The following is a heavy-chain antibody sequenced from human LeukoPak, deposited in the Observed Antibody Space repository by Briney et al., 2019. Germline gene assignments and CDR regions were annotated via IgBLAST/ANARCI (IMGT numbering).Heavy chain of an antibody. J-gene: IGHJ4*02. CDR1: GFTFSSYD. D-gene: IGHD4-23*01. CDR3: ARTPAFYGGTVVNYYFDY. Sequence: GTSLRLSCAASGFTFSSYDMHWVRRAPGKGLEWVASIWHDGNRKYHADSVEGRFTISRDNSKNTLYLQMNSLRAEDTAVYYCARTPAFYGGTVVNYYFDYWGRGTLVTVSS. CDR2: IWHDGNRK. V-gene: IGHV3-33*01.